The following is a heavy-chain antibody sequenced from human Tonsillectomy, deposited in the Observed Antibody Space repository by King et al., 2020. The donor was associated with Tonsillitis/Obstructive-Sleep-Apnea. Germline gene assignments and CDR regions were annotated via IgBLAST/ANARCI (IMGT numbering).Heavy chain of an antibody. CDR2: ISYDGSNK. CDR1: GFTFSSYG. D-gene: IGHD4-11*01. CDR3: AKDSYSNYLLDY. J-gene: IGHJ4*02. V-gene: IGHV3-30*18. Sequence: QVQLVESGGGVVQPGRSLRLSCAASGFTFSSYGMHWVRQAPGKGLEWVAVISYDGSNKYYTDSVKGRFTISRDNSKNTLCLQMNSLRAEDTAVDYCAKDSYSNYLLDYWGQGTLVTVSS.